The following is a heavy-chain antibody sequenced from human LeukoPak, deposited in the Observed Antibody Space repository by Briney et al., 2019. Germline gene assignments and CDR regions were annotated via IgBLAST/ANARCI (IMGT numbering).Heavy chain of an antibody. Sequence: GGSLRLSCAASGLTFSSYEMNWVRQAPGKGLEWVSYISSSGSTIYYADSVKGRFTISRDNAKNSLYLQMNSLRDEDTAVYYCASDSYGDYYNYYYGMDVWGQGTTVTVSS. CDR3: ASDSYGDYYNYYYGMDV. D-gene: IGHD4-17*01. CDR1: GLTFSSYE. V-gene: IGHV3-48*03. J-gene: IGHJ6*02. CDR2: ISSSGSTI.